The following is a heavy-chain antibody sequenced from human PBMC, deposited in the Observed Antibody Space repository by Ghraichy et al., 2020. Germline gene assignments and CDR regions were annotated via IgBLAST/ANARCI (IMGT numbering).Heavy chain of an antibody. V-gene: IGHV4-39*01. CDR2: IYYSGST. CDR3: ARPASYYGMDV. Sequence: LNISCTVSGGSISSSSYYWGWIRQPPGKGLEWIGSIYYSGSTYYNPSLKSRVTISVDTSKNQFSLKLSSVTAADTAVYYCARPASYYGMDVWGQGTTVTVSS. CDR1: GGSISSSSYY. J-gene: IGHJ6*02.